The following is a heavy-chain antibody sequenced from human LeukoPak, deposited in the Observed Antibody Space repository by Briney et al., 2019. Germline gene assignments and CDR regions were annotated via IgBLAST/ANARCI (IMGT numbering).Heavy chain of an antibody. CDR2: IYYSGST. J-gene: IGHJ4*02. D-gene: IGHD3-9*01. CDR1: GGTISSYY. Sequence: SSETLSLTCTVSGGTISSYYWSWIRQPPGKGLEWIGYIYYSGSTNYSPSLKSRVTISVDTSKNQFSLKLSSVTAADTAVYYCARQGYTAYEILDYWGQGTLVTVSS. CDR3: ARQGYTAYEILDY. V-gene: IGHV4-59*08.